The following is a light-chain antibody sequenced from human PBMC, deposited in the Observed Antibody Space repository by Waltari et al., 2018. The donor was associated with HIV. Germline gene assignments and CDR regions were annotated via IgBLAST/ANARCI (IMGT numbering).Light chain of an antibody. CDR1: SSDIGRYNL. Sequence: QSALTQPASVSGSPGQSITISCTGTSSDIGRYNLVSWYPQPPGKAPKRIIFEATKRPSGISNRFSGSKSGNTASLTISGLQAEDDAEYYCCSNAGSGTLWVFGGGTKLTVL. CDR2: EAT. CDR3: CSNAGSGTLWV. J-gene: IGLJ3*02. V-gene: IGLV2-23*01.